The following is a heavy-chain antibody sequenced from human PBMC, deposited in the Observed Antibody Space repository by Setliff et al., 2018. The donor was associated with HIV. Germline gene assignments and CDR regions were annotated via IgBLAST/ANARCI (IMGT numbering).Heavy chain of an antibody. J-gene: IGHJ4*02. D-gene: IGHD6-19*01. Sequence: PSETLSLTCTVSGGSISSSSYYWGWIRQPPGKGLEWIGSIYYSGSTYYNQSLKSRVTISVDTSKNQFSLKLSSVTAADTAVYYCASPASGGSSGQYHYWGQGTLVTVSS. CDR3: ASPASGGSSGQYHY. CDR2: IYYSGST. CDR1: GGSISSSSYY. V-gene: IGHV4-39*01.